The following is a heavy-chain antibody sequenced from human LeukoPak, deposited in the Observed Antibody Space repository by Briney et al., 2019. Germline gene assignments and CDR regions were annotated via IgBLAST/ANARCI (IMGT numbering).Heavy chain of an antibody. J-gene: IGHJ4*02. V-gene: IGHV3-20*04. CDR2: INWNGGST. CDR1: GFTFDDYG. D-gene: IGHD4-17*01. CDR3: AIQHHYGETFDY. Sequence: GGSLRLSCAASGFTFDDYGMSWVRQAPGKGLEWVSGINWNGGSTGYADSVKGRFTISRDNAKNSLYLQMNSLRAEDTAVYYCAIQHHYGETFDYWGQGTLVTVSS.